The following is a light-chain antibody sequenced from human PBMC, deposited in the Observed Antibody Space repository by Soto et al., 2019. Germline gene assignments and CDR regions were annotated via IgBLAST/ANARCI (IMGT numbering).Light chain of an antibody. J-gene: IGKJ3*01. V-gene: IGKV1-27*01. CDR2: SAS. CDR1: QGISNY. CDR3: QKHNSAPFT. Sequence: DIQMTQSPSSLSASVGDRVTITCRASQGISNYLAWYQQKPGKVPKLLIYSASTLQLGVPSRFSGSGSGIDFTLTISSLQPEDVATYYCQKHNSAPFTFGPGTKVDIK.